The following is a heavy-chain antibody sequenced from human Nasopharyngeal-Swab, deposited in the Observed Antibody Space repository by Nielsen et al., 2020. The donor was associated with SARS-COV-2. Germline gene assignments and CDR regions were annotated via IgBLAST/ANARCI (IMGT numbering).Heavy chain of an antibody. Sequence: ASVKVSCKASGYTFSSFAINWVRQASGQRFEWLGWMHPKSGSTGYAQNFQGRVTLTRNISTSTAYMELSSLTPDDTAVYYCAREGFFDLWGRGTLVTVSS. CDR2: MHPKSGST. J-gene: IGHJ2*01. CDR1: GYTFSSFA. V-gene: IGHV1-8*01. CDR3: AREGFFDL.